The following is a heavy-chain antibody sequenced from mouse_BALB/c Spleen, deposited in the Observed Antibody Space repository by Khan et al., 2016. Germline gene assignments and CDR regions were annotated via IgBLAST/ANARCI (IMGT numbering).Heavy chain of an antibody. CDR2: IDPANGNT. Sequence: VQLQQSGAELVKPGASVKLSCTASGFNIKDTYMHWVKQRPEQGLEWIGRIDPANGNTKYDPKFPGKATITADTSSNTAYLQLSILTSEATAVYYCARRYDYAMDYWGQGTSVTVSS. CDR1: GFNIKDTY. CDR3: ARRYDYAMDY. J-gene: IGHJ4*01. D-gene: IGHD2-14*01. V-gene: IGHV14-3*02.